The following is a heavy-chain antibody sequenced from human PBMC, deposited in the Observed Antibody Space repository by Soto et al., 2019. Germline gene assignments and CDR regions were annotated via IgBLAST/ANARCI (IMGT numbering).Heavy chain of an antibody. CDR3: ARLYSTSTVSRWFDP. CDR1: GFIFSTYS. J-gene: IGHJ5*02. Sequence: EVQLVESGGGLVQPGGSLRLSCAASGFIFSTYSMNWVRQAPGKGLEWISFINSGSTSIYDAGSVRGRFTISRENAATSLFLQMNSLRDEDTAVYYCARLYSTSTVSRWFDPWGQGTLVTVSS. D-gene: IGHD6-13*01. CDR2: INSGSTSI. V-gene: IGHV3-48*02.